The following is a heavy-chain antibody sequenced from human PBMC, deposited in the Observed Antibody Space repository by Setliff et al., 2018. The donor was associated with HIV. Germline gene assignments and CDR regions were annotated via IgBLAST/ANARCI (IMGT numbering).Heavy chain of an antibody. CDR3: ARGGTSSNWFDP. J-gene: IGHJ5*02. V-gene: IGHV4-59*01. Sequence: TSETLSLTCIVSGASISSDTWSWIRQPPGKGLQWIGFIYNSEITNYNPSLKSRVTISLDMSKNQFSLKLTSVTAADTAVYYCARGGTSSNWFDPWGQGTLVTV. D-gene: IGHD2-2*01. CDR1: GASISSDT. CDR2: IYNSEIT.